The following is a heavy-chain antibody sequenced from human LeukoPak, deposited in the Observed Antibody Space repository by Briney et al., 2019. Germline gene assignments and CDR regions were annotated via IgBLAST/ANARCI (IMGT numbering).Heavy chain of an antibody. V-gene: IGHV4-59*01. CDR3: ARETRNQLWLHYYYYMDV. Sequence: PSETLSLTCTVSGGSISSYYWSWIRQPPGKGLEWTGYIYYSGSTDYNPSLKSRVTISVDTSKNQFSLKLSSVTAADTAVYYCARETRNQLWLHYYYYMDVWGKGTTVTVSS. D-gene: IGHD5-18*01. CDR1: GGSISSYY. CDR2: IYYSGST. J-gene: IGHJ6*03.